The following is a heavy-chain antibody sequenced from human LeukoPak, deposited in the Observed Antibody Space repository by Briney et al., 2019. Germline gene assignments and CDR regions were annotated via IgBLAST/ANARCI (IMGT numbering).Heavy chain of an antibody. V-gene: IGHV3-23*01. D-gene: IGHD3-22*01. CDR1: GFTFYMYA. Sequence: SGGSLRLSCAASGFTFYMYAMSWVRQAPGKGLEWVASMCGTAGCTFYPDSVKGRFTISRDNSKNILYLQMNSLRAEDTAIYYCAKDRPRFYENSGHYXXRDGXSWGQGTLVXXXX. CDR2: MCGTAGCT. CDR3: AKDRPRFYENSGHYXXRDGXS. J-gene: IGHJ5*02.